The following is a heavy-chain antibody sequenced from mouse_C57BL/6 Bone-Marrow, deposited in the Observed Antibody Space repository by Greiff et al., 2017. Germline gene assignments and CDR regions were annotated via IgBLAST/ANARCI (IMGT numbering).Heavy chain of an antibody. CDR3: ARPLLYYYAMDY. CDR1: GYTFTSYG. CDR2: IYPRSGNT. Sequence: QVQLQQPGAELVKPGASVKLSCKASGYTFTSYGISWVKQRTGQGLEWIGEIYPRSGNTYYNEKFKGKATLTADKSSSTAYMELRSLTSEDSAVYFCARPLLYYYAMDYWGQGTSVTVSA. V-gene: IGHV1-81*01. J-gene: IGHJ4*01. D-gene: IGHD2-10*01.